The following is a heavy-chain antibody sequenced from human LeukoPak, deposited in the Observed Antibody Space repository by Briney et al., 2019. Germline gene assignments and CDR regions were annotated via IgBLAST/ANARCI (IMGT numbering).Heavy chain of an antibody. Sequence: ASVKPSCKASGYTFTSYAMNWGPQAPGQGLEWMGWINTNTGNPTYAQGFTGRFVFSLDTSVSTAYLQIGSLKAEDTAVYYCAREGGSGWSRDGMDVWGQGTTVTVSS. CDR1: GYTFTSYA. V-gene: IGHV7-4-1*01. CDR3: AREGGSGWSRDGMDV. CDR2: INTNTGNP. D-gene: IGHD6-19*01. J-gene: IGHJ6*01.